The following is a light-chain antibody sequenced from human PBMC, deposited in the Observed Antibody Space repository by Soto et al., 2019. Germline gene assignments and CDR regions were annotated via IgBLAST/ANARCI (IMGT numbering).Light chain of an antibody. CDR1: TSDVGNYNL. V-gene: IGLV2-23*01. CDR2: EGT. CDR3: CSYAGGRTYV. Sequence: QSALTQPASVSGSPGQSITISCTGTTSDVGNYNLVSWYQQHPNKAPKLMIYEGTKRPSGLSNRFSGSKSGNTASLTISGLQAEDEADYYCCSYAGGRTYVFGTGTKVTVL. J-gene: IGLJ1*01.